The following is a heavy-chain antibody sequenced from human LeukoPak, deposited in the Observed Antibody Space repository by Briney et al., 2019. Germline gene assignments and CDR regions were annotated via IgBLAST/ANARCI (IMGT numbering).Heavy chain of an antibody. CDR1: GFTFSSYA. CDR2: ISGSGGST. Sequence: GRSLRLSCAASGFTFSSYAMSWVRQAPGKGLEWVSAISGSGGSTYYADSVKGRFTISRDNSKNTLYLQMNSLRAEDTAVYYCAKTFSSGCSNSFDYWGQGTLVTVSS. CDR3: AKTFSSGCSNSFDY. V-gene: IGHV3-23*01. D-gene: IGHD6-19*01. J-gene: IGHJ4*02.